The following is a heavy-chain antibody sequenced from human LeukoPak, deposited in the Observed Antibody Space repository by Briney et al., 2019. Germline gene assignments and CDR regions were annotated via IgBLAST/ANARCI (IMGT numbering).Heavy chain of an antibody. CDR3: ASGYDFWSGSQNDYYFDY. Sequence: PGGSLRLSCVASGFTFSSYWMHWVRQAPGKGLVWVSRINSDGSSTSYADSVKGRFTISRDNAKNTLYLQMNSLRAEDTAVYYCASGYDFWSGSQNDYYFDYWGQGTLVTVSS. J-gene: IGHJ4*02. V-gene: IGHV3-74*01. CDR2: INSDGSST. D-gene: IGHD3-3*01. CDR1: GFTFSSYW.